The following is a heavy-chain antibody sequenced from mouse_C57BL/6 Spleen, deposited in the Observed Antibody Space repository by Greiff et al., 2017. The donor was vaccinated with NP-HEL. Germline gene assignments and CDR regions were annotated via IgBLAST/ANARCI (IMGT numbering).Heavy chain of an antibody. CDR2: IYPRSGNT. J-gene: IGHJ4*01. D-gene: IGHD2-1*01. V-gene: IGHV1-81*01. CDR1: GYTFTSYG. CDR3: AGVAGRWYQGYDMDD. Sequence: VQLQQSGAELARPGASVKLSCKASGYTFTSYGISWVKQRTGQGLEWIGEIYPRSGNTYYNEKFKGKATLTADKSSSTAYMELRSLTSEDSAVCFCAGVAGRWYQGYDMDDWGQGTSVTVSS.